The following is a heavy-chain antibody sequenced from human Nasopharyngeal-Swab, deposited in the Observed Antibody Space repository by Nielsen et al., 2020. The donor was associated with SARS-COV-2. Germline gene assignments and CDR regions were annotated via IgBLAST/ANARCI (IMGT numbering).Heavy chain of an antibody. CDR2: ISSSSSYI. D-gene: IGHD2-2*01. Sequence: GQSLKISCAASGFTFSSYRMNCVRQAPGKGLEWISSISSSSSYIYYADSVKGRLTISRDNAKNSLYLQMNSLRAEDTAVYYCARGQYCSSTSCYARGYYYYYGMDVWGQGTTVTVSS. CDR3: ARGQYCSSTSCYARGYYYYYGMDV. CDR1: GFTFSSYR. J-gene: IGHJ6*02. V-gene: IGHV3-21*01.